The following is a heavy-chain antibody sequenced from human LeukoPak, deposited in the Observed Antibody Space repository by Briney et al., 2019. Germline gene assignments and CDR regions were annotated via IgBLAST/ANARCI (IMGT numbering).Heavy chain of an antibody. V-gene: IGHV1-18*04. J-gene: IGHJ4*02. CDR2: ISAYNGNT. Sequence: ASVKVSCKASGYTFTSYGISWVRQAPGQGLEWMGWISAYNGNTNYAQKLQGRVTMTTDTSTSTAYTELRSLRSDDTAVYYCARGIVVVPAEPGDYFDYWGQGTLVAVSS. D-gene: IGHD2-2*01. CDR3: ARGIVVVPAEPGDYFDY. CDR1: GYTFTSYG.